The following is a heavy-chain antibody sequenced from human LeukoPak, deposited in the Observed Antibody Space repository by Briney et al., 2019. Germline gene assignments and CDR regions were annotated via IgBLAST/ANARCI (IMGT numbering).Heavy chain of an antibody. CDR1: GFTVSSYA. V-gene: IGHV3-23*01. CDR2: ISGSGGST. CDR3: AKDHPYSSSWYNYFDY. J-gene: IGHJ4*02. D-gene: IGHD6-13*01. Sequence: GGSLRLSCAASGFTVSSYAMSWVRQAPGKGLEWVSAISGSGGSTYYADSVKGRFTISRDNSKNTLYLQMNSLRAEDTAVYYCAKDHPYSSSWYNYFDYWGQGTLVTVSS.